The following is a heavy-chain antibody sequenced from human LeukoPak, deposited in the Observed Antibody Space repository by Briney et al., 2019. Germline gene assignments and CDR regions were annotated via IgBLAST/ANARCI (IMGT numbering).Heavy chain of an antibody. V-gene: IGHV4-39*01. D-gene: IGHD3-3*01. CDR3: ANDFWSGSRRFDP. CDR2: TYYSGST. J-gene: IGHJ5*02. CDR1: GGSISSSSYY. Sequence: PSETLSLTCTASGGSISSSSYYWGWIRQPPGKGLEWIGSTYYSGSTYYNPSLKSRATISVDTSKNQFSLKLSSVTAADTAVYYCANDFWSGSRRFDPWGQGTLVTVSS.